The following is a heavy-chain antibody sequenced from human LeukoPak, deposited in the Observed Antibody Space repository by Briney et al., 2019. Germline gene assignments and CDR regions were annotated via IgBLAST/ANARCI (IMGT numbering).Heavy chain of an antibody. Sequence: SQTLSLTCAVYGGSFSGYYWSWIRQPPGKGLEWIGEINHSGSTNFNPSLKSRVTISVDTSKNQFSLKLSSVTAADTAVYYCARGRLNWGNFDYWGQGTLVTVSS. CDR1: GGSFSGYY. CDR2: INHSGST. D-gene: IGHD7-27*01. CDR3: ARGRLNWGNFDY. V-gene: IGHV4-34*01. J-gene: IGHJ4*02.